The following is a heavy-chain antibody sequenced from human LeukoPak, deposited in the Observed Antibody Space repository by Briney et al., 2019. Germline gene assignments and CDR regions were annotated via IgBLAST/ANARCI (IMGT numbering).Heavy chain of an antibody. V-gene: IGHV4-61*02. D-gene: IGHD4-23*01. CDR3: ARVYGGNSDGGYYYYYMDV. J-gene: IGHJ6*03. Sequence: SETLSLTCTVSGGSISSGSYYWSWIRQPAGKGLEWIGRIYTSGSTNYNPSLKSRVTISVDTSKNQFSLKLSSVTAADTAVYYCARVYGGNSDGGYYYYYMDVWGKGTTVTISS. CDR2: IYTSGST. CDR1: GGSISSGSYY.